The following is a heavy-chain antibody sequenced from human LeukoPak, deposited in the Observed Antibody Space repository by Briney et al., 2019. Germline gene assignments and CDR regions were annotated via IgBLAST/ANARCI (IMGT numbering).Heavy chain of an antibody. CDR2: ITNIGSHT. V-gene: IGHV3-21*01. Sequence: GGSLRLSCAASEFMFIYYAMNWVRQAPGKGLEGVSSITNIGSHTFLADSVKGRFTISRDNAKNSLFLQMNSLRAEDTAVYYCATEGVVGATAHFDYWGQGTLVIVSS. J-gene: IGHJ4*02. D-gene: IGHD1-26*01. CDR1: EFMFIYYA. CDR3: ATEGVVGATAHFDY.